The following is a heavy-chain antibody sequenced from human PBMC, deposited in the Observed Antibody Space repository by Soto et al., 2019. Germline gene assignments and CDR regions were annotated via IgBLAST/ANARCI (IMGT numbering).Heavy chain of an antibody. D-gene: IGHD5-12*01. CDR1: GFTFSNSV. V-gene: IGHV3-23*01. Sequence: GFTFSNSVMTWVRQAPGKGLDWVSSITASGDVEAYADSVRARFTISRDNSKNTVSLQMSSLRVDDTAVYYCAKGSSREGYTWGQGTLVTSPQ. CDR2: ITASGDVE. J-gene: IGHJ5*02. CDR3: AKGSSREGYT.